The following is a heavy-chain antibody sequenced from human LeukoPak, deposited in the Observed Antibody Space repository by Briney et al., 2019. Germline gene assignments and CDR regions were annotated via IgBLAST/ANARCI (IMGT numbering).Heavy chain of an antibody. CDR2: IHYSGST. D-gene: IGHD6-13*01. CDR3: ARVVAAAGTSSYFDY. Sequence: SETLSLTCTVSGDSITSYYWSWIRQPPGKGLEWIGYIHYSGSTNYNPSLKSRVTISVDTSKNQFSLKLSSVTAADTAVYYCARVVAAAGTSSYFDYWGQGTLVTVSS. CDR1: GDSITSYY. J-gene: IGHJ4*02. V-gene: IGHV4-59*08.